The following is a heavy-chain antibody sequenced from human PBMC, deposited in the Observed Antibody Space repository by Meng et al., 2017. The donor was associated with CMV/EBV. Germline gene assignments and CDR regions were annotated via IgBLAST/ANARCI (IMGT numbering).Heavy chain of an antibody. V-gene: IGHV4-59*01. CDR1: GGSISSYY. Sequence: SETLSLTCTVSGGSISSYYWSWIRQPPGKGLEWIGYIYYSGSTNYNPSLKSRVTISVDTSKNQFSLKLSSVTVADTAVYYCARSSYYDSSGYYYLGGMDVWGQGTTVTVSS. CDR3: ARSSYYDSSGYYYLGGMDV. J-gene: IGHJ6*02. D-gene: IGHD3-22*01. CDR2: IYYSGST.